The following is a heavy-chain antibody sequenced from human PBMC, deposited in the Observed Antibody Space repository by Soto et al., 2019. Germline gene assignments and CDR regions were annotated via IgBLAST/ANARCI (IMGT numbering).Heavy chain of an antibody. V-gene: IGHV3-7*03. CDR1: GFTFSSYW. Sequence: XGSLRLSCAASGFTFSSYWMSWVRQAPGKGLEWVANIKQDGSEKYYVDSVKGRFTISRDNDKNSLYLQMKSLRAEDTAVYYCATTFNSIAARPPQFDPWGQGTLFTVSS. CDR2: IKQDGSEK. D-gene: IGHD6-6*01. J-gene: IGHJ5*02. CDR3: ATTFNSIAARPPQFDP.